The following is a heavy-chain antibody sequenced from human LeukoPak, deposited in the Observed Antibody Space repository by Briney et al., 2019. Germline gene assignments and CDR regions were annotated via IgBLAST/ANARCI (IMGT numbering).Heavy chain of an antibody. Sequence: ASVKVSCKASGYTSTNYAVHWVRQAPGQRLEWMGWINAGNGNTKYSQKFQGRVTITRDTSASTAYMELTSLRSEDTVMYYCARLNGDDSSGYYFDYWGHGTLVTVSS. CDR2: INAGNGNT. J-gene: IGHJ4*01. CDR1: GYTSTNYA. V-gene: IGHV1-3*01. CDR3: ARLNGDDSSGYYFDY. D-gene: IGHD3-22*01.